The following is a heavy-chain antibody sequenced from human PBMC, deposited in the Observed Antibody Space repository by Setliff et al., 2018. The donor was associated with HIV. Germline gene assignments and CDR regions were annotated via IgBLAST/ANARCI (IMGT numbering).Heavy chain of an antibody. V-gene: IGHV4-39*01. CDR3: ARGRTQWPNYNYFDP. Sequence: ETLSLTCTVSGDSISSSGPGYYWGWVRQPPGGGLEWIGSVYYSGSTYYNPSLKSRVTISVDTSENQLSLRLTSMTAADTAVYYCARGRTQWPNYNYFDPWGLGTLVTVSS. CDR1: GDSISSSGPGYY. D-gene: IGHD6-19*01. J-gene: IGHJ5*02. CDR2: VYYSGST.